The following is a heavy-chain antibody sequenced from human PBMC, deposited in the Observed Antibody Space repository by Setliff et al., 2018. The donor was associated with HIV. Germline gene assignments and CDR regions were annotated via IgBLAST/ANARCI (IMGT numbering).Heavy chain of an antibody. V-gene: IGHV4-59*10. Sequence: SETLSLTCAVYGGSFSGFYWSWIRQPPGKGLEWVGHIYSTGATNYNPSLKSRVTLSADTSKNQLSLSLTSVTAADTAVYYCARVRLTMIMMVDYFDQWGQGTLVTVS. J-gene: IGHJ4*02. CDR3: ARVRLTMIMMVDYFDQ. CDR1: GGSFSGFY. CDR2: IYSTGAT. D-gene: IGHD3-22*01.